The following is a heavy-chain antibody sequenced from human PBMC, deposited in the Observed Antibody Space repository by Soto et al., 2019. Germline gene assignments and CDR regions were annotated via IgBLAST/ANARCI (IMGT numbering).Heavy chain of an antibody. J-gene: IGHJ4*02. D-gene: IGHD1-26*01. V-gene: IGHV4-39*01. Sequence: QLQLQESGPGLVKTSETLSLTCTVSGDSISSSSYYWGWIRQPPGKGLEWIGSIYSSGSTFYNPSLKRRIAMSVDTSKNQFFLKLSSVTAADTAVYYCASSGSYSAPLDYWGQGTLVTVSS. CDR2: IYSSGST. CDR1: GDSISSSSYY. CDR3: ASSGSYSAPLDY.